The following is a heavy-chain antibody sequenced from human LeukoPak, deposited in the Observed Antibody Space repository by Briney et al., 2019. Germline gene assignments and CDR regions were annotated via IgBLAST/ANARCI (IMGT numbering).Heavy chain of an antibody. V-gene: IGHV3-15*04. J-gene: IGHJ6*02. Sequence: GGSLRLSCAASGFTFSSYAMHWVRQAPGKGLEWVGQIVSKIDGGTTDYAAPVKGRFTISRDDSKSTLYLQMNSLKIEDTAVYYCTTDEDWNYARKDVWGQGATVIVSS. CDR1: GFTFSSYA. D-gene: IGHD1-7*01. CDR2: IVSKIDGGTT. CDR3: TTDEDWNYARKDV.